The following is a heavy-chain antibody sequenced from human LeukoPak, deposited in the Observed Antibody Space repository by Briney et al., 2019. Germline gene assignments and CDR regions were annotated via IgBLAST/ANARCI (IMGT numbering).Heavy chain of an antibody. V-gene: IGHV1-69*13. Sequence: SVKVSCKASGGTFSSYAISWVRQAPGQGLEWMGGIIPIFGTANYAQKFQGRVTITADESTSTAYMELSSLRSEDTAVYYCARALGTYYYDSSGFLWGQGTLVTVSS. CDR3: ARALGTYYYDSSGFL. D-gene: IGHD3-22*01. CDR1: GGTFSSYA. CDR2: IIPIFGTA. J-gene: IGHJ4*02.